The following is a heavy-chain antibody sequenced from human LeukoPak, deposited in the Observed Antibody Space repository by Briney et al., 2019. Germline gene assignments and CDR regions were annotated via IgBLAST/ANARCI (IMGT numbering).Heavy chain of an antibody. V-gene: IGHV1-2*02. Sequence: ASVKVSCKASGYTFTDYYMHWVRQAVGQGLEWMGWINPNSGGTNYAQKFQGSVTMTRDTSISTAYMELSRLRSDDTAVYFCARAYRLYGSGTAGMDVWGQGTAVTVSS. J-gene: IGHJ6*02. CDR3: ARAYRLYGSGTAGMDV. D-gene: IGHD3-10*01. CDR2: INPNSGGT. CDR1: GYTFTDYY.